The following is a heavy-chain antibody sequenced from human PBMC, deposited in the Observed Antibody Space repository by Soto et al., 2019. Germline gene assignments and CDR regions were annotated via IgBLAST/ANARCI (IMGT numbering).Heavy chain of an antibody. J-gene: IGHJ4*02. CDR2: IYWDDEK. Sequence: QITLKESGPTLVKPTQTLTLTCTFSGFSLSTTGVGVGWIRQPPGMALEWLALIYWDDEKRYSPSLESRLTITKETSRNQMVLTMTNMDPVDTATYFCAHRGILFSDGSCYSQHFDYWGQGTLVTVSS. CDR3: AHRGILFSDGSCYSQHFDY. CDR1: GFSLSTTGVG. V-gene: IGHV2-5*02. D-gene: IGHD2-15*01.